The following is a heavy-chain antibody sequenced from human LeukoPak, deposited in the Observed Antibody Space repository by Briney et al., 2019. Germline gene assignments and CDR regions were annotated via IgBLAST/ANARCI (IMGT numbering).Heavy chain of an antibody. CDR1: GGTFSSYA. CDR2: IIPIFGTA. V-gene: IGHV1-69*05. D-gene: IGHD5-18*01. J-gene: IGHJ4*02. CDR3: ARGSRGYSYDY. Sequence: GASVKVSCKASGGTFSSYAISWVRQAPGQGLEWMGGIIPIFGTANYAQKLQGRVTMTTDTSTSTAYMELRSLRSDDTAVYYCARGSRGYSYDYWGQGTPVTVSS.